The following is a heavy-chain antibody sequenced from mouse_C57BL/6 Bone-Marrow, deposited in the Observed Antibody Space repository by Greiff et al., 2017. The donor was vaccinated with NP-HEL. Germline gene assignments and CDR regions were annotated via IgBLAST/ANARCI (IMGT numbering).Heavy chain of an antibody. CDR3: ARTIYYYKGY. Sequence: QVQLQQPGAELVKPGASVKLSCKASGYTFTSYWMQWVKQRPGQGLEWIGEIDPSDSYTNYNQKFKGKATLTVDTSSSTAYMQLSSLTSEDSAVYYCARTIYYYKGYWGQGTTLTVSS. CDR1: GYTFTSYW. V-gene: IGHV1-50*01. D-gene: IGHD1-1*01. J-gene: IGHJ2*01. CDR2: IDPSDSYT.